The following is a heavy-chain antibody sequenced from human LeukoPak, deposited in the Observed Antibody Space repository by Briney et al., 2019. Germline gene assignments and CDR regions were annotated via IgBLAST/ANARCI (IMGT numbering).Heavy chain of an antibody. CDR1: GGSISSGGYY. J-gene: IGHJ4*02. D-gene: IGHD6-6*01. V-gene: IGHV4-30-2*01. CDR3: AEYSSSRDFDY. Sequence: SQTLSLTCTVSGGSISSGGYYWSWIRQPPGKGLEWIGYIYHSGSTYYNPSLKSRVTISVDRSKNQFSLKLSSVTAADTAVYYCAEYSSSRDFDYWGQGTLVTVSS. CDR2: IYHSGST.